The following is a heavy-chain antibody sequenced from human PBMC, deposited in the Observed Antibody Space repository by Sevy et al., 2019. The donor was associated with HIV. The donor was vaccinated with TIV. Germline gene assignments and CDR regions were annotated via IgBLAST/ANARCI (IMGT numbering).Heavy chain of an antibody. Sequence: SETLSLTCAVSGGFISSSTWWSWVRQPPGKGLEWIGEIYHSGSTNYNPSLKSRVTISVDNSKNQFSLKVSSVTAADTAVHYCARGPSRVFWSDYAIDYWGQGTLVTVSS. J-gene: IGHJ4*02. CDR2: IYHSGST. CDR3: ARGPSRVFWSDYAIDY. D-gene: IGHD3-3*01. V-gene: IGHV4-4*02. CDR1: GGFISSSTW.